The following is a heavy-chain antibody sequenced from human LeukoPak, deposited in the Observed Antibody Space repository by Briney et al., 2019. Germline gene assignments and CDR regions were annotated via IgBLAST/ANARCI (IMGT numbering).Heavy chain of an antibody. V-gene: IGHV1-69*13. CDR1: GGTFSSYG. J-gene: IGHJ5*02. Sequence: ASVKVSCKASGGTFSSYGITWVRQAPGQGLEWMGGIIPIFGTTDYAQKFQGRVTITADASTSTAYMELSSLTSDDTAVYYCARRLYGSGAGWFDPWGQGTLVTVSS. CDR3: ARRLYGSGAGWFDP. CDR2: IIPIFGTT. D-gene: IGHD3-10*01.